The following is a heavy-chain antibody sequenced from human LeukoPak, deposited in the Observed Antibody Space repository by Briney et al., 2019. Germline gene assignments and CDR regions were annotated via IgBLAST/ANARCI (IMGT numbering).Heavy chain of an antibody. J-gene: IGHJ3*02. V-gene: IGHV3-21*01. Sequence: SGGSLRLSCAASGFTFSSYSMNWVRQAPGKGLEWVSSISSSSSYIYYADSVKGRFTISRDNAKNSLYLQMNSLRAEDTAVYYCARLGQRDAFDIWGQGTMVTVSS. CDR1: GFTFSSYS. D-gene: IGHD6-25*01. CDR3: ARLGQRDAFDI. CDR2: ISSSSSYI.